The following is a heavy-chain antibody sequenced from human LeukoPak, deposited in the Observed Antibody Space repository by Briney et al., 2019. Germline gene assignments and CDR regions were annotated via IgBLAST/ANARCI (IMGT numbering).Heavy chain of an antibody. V-gene: IGHV1-46*01. D-gene: IGHD3-16*01. J-gene: IGHJ4*02. CDR3: ARDTFVTRTPGGIDY. Sequence: GSSVKVSCKASGGTFSSYAISWVRQAPGQGLERMGIINPSGGSTSYAQKFQGRVTMTRDTSTSTVYMELSSLRSEDTAVYYCARDTFVTRTPGGIDYWGQGTLVTVSS. CDR1: GGTFSSYA. CDR2: INPSGGST.